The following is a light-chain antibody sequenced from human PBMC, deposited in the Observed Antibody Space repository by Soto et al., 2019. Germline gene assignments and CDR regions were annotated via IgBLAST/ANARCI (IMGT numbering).Light chain of an antibody. Sequence: DIQMTQSPSTLSASVGDRVTITCRASQSISSWLALYQQKPGKAPKLLIYKASSLESGVPSRFSGSGSGTEFTLTISSLQPDDFATYYCQQYNNYSPRNAFGQGTKVDIK. CDR1: QSISSW. V-gene: IGKV1-5*03. CDR2: KAS. CDR3: QQYNNYSPRNA. J-gene: IGKJ1*01.